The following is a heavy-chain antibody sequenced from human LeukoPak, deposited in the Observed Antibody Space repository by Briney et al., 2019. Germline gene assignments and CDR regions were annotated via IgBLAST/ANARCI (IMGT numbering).Heavy chain of an antibody. D-gene: IGHD4-11*01. Sequence: GRSLRLSCAASGFTFSSYGMHWVRQAPGKGLEWVAVISYDGSNKYYADSVKGRFTISRDNAKNSLYLQMNSLRAEDTAVYYCARSDDYSSYNAFDIWGQGTMVTVSS. J-gene: IGHJ3*02. CDR3: ARSDDYSSYNAFDI. CDR1: GFTFSSYG. CDR2: ISYDGSNK. V-gene: IGHV3-30*03.